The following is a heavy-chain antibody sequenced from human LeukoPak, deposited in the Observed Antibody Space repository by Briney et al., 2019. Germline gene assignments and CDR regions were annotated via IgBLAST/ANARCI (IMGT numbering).Heavy chain of an antibody. D-gene: IGHD3-22*01. J-gene: IGHJ4*02. CDR3: ARDSDSGFDY. CDR2: INTNSGGT. Sequence: GASVTVSFKGSGYTFTGYYMHWVRQAPGQGREGMGWINTNSGGTNYTQKFQGRVTITRDTSISTAYMELSRLRSDDTAVYYCARDSDSGFDYWGQGTLVTVSS. CDR1: GYTFTGYY. V-gene: IGHV1-2*02.